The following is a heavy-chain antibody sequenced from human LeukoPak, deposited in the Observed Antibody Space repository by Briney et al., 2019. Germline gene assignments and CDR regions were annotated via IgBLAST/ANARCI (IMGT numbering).Heavy chain of an antibody. CDR1: GYTFTGYY. CDR2: INPNSGGT. CDR3: ARDAFLFLALWHRQNWFDP. J-gene: IGHJ5*02. V-gene: IGHV1-2*02. Sequence: GASVKVSCKASGYTFTGYYMHWVRQAPGQGLEGMGWINPNSGGTNYAQKVQGRVTMTRDTSISTAYMELSRLRSDHTAVYYCARDAFLFLALWHRQNWFDPWGQGTLVTVSS. D-gene: IGHD5-18*01.